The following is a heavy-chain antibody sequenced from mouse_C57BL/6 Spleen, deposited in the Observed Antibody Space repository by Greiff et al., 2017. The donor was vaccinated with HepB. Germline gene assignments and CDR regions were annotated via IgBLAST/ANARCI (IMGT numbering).Heavy chain of an antibody. D-gene: IGHD2-3*01. CDR2: IYPGSGNT. V-gene: IGHV1-76*01. CDR1: GYTFTDYY. Sequence: QVQLKESGAELVRPGASVKLSCKASGYTFTDYYINWVKQRPGQGLEWIARIYPGSGNTYYNEKLKGKATLTAEKSSSTAYMQLSSLTSEDSAVYFCARELGYYGEFAYWGQGTLVTVSA. CDR3: ARELGYYGEFAY. J-gene: IGHJ3*01.